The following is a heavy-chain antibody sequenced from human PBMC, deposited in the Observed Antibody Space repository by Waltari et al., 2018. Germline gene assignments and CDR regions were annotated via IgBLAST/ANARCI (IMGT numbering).Heavy chain of an antibody. J-gene: IGHJ4*02. V-gene: IGHV4-39*01. CDR2: IYYSGST. Sequence: VQLVESGGGLVQPGGSLRLSCAASGFTSSSYAMSWVRQAPGKGLEWIGSIYYSGSTYYNPSLKSRVTISVDTSKNQFSLKLSSVTAADTAVYYCARGGGGNSDYWGQGTLVTVSS. CDR3: ARGGGGNSDY. CDR1: GFTSSSYA. D-gene: IGHD2-15*01.